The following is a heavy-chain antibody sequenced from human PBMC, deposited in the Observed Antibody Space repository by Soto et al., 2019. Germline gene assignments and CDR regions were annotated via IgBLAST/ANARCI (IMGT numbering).Heavy chain of an antibody. J-gene: IGHJ5*02. CDR3: ARDWGSRGCYNWFDP. CDR1: GFTFSTSG. V-gene: IGHV3-30*03. Sequence: QVQMVESVGGVVQPGTSLRLSCATSGFTFSTSGMHWVRQAPGKGLEWVAMISHDGSVTYYTDYVQVRFTISRDTPKNTLYLQMNSLRDENTAIYYCARDWGSRGCYNWFDPWGQGNRVSVS. CDR2: ISHDGSVT. D-gene: IGHD6-25*01.